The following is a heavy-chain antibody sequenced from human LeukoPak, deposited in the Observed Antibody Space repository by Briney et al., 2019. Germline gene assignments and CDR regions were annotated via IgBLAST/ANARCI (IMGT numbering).Heavy chain of an antibody. CDR3: ARLSYPNSSGYPDY. V-gene: IGHV4-59*08. J-gene: IGHJ4*02. CDR2: IYYSGST. CDR1: GGSISSYY. Sequence: SETLSLTCTVSGGSISSYYWSWIRQPPGKGLEWIGYIYYSGSTNYNPSLKSRVTTSVDTSKNQFSLKLSSVTAADTAVYYCARLSYPNSSGYPDYWGQGTLVTVSS. D-gene: IGHD3-22*01.